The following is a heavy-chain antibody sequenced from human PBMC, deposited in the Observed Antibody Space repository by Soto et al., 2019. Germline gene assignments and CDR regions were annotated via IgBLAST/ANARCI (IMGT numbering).Heavy chain of an antibody. D-gene: IGHD2-15*01. CDR1: VYTFSAYY. CDR3: MRGGWGDSPIDY. CDR2: INPSNEIT. Sequence: ASVKVSCKTSVYTFSAYYVHWARLAPGRGFQWLGWINPSNEITAFSQFFQGRVTMTRDTSTNTVHMELNSLTSDDTAVYYCMRGGWGDSPIDYWGQGTQVTVSS. J-gene: IGHJ4*02. V-gene: IGHV1-2*02.